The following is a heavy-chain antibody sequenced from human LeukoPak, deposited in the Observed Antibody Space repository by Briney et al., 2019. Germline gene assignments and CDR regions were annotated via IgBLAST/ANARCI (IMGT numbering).Heavy chain of an antibody. V-gene: IGHV3-23*01. D-gene: IGHD4-23*01. CDR1: GFTFSSYA. J-gene: IGHJ1*01. CDR3: ARDRLRWSEYFQH. Sequence: GGSLRLSCAASGFTFSSYAMSWVRQAPGKGLEWVSAISGSGGSTYYADSVKGRFTISRDNAKNSLYLQMNSLRAEDTAVYYCARDRLRWSEYFQHWGQGTLVTVSS. CDR2: ISGSGGST.